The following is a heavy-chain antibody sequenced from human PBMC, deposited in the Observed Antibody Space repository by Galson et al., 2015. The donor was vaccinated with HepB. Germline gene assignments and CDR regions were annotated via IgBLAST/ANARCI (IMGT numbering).Heavy chain of an antibody. J-gene: IGHJ4*02. CDR3: AIMAVTVFSRAGYDY. V-gene: IGHV3-74*01. D-gene: IGHD2-21*02. CDR2: INSDGSST. Sequence: SLRLSCAASGFTFSSYWMHWVRQAPGKGLVWVSRINSDGSSTSYADSVKGRFTISRDNAKNTLYLQMNSLRAEDTAVYYCAIMAVTVFSRAGYDYWGQGTLVTVSS. CDR1: GFTFSSYW.